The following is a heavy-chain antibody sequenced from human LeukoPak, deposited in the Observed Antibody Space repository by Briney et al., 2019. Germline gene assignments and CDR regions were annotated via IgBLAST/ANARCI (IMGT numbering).Heavy chain of an antibody. D-gene: IGHD1-26*01. J-gene: IGHJ4*02. CDR1: GFTFSSYA. CDR3: AKYGPQDSGSSHFDY. V-gene: IGHV3-23*01. CDR2: IRDSGSST. Sequence: GGALRLSCAASGFTFSSYAMSWVRQAPGKGLEWVSAIRDSGSSTHYADSVKGRFTTSRGNSKNTLFLQMNSLRAEDTAIYYCAKYGPQDSGSSHFDYWGQGALVTVSS.